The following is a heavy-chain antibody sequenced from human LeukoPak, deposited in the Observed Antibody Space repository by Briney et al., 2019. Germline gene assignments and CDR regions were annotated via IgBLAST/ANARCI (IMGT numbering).Heavy chain of an antibody. J-gene: IGHJ4*02. Sequence: PSETLSLTCTVSGGSISSSSYYWGWIRQPPGTGLEWIGSIYYSGRTYFNPSLKSRVTISVDTSKNQFSLKLSSVTAADTAVYYCARIDYGDYEAFDYWGQGTLVTVSS. D-gene: IGHD4-17*01. CDR1: GGSISSSSYY. CDR3: ARIDYGDYEAFDY. CDR2: IYYSGRT. V-gene: IGHV4-39*01.